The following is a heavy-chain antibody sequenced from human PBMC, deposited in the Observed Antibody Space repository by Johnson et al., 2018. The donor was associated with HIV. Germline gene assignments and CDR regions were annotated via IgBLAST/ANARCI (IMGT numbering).Heavy chain of an antibody. Sequence: VLLVESGGGLVQPGRSLRLSCAASGFTFDDYAMHWVRQAPGKGLEWVSVIFSVGDVYYADSVKGRFTISRDNSKNMVYLQMNSLRPEDTAVYYCAREGPSERAGFDIWGQGTMVTVSS. J-gene: IGHJ3*02. CDR1: GFTFDDYA. CDR3: AREGPSERAGFDI. CDR2: IFSVGDV. V-gene: IGHV3-66*02.